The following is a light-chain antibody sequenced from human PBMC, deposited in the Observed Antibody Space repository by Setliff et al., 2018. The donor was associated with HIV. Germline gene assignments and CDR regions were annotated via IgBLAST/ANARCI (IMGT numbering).Light chain of an antibody. J-gene: IGLJ1*01. V-gene: IGLV2-14*01. CDR2: EVS. CDR1: SSDVNGYNY. Sequence: QSAMSPSASVSGSPGQSITISCTGTSSDVNGYNYVSWYQQHPGKAPKLMIYEVSNRPSGVSNRFSGSKSGNTASLTISGLQAEDEADYYCSSYTSSSTPYVFGTGTKV. CDR3: SSYTSSSTPYV.